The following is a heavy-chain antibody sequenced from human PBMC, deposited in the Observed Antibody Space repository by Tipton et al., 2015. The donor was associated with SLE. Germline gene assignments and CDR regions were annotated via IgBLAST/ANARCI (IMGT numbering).Heavy chain of an antibody. CDR2: IDQGEST. V-gene: IGHV4-34*01. J-gene: IGHJ3*02. Sequence: TLSLTCVVYGRPFSGYYWSWIRQPPGKGLEWIGEIDQGESTNENPSLTSRVTMSVDTSKKQFSLTLSSMTAADTAVYYCARPVYCSSTTCSGPFHIWGQGTMVTVSA. CDR1: GRPFSGYY. CDR3: ARPVYCSSTTCSGPFHI. D-gene: IGHD2-2*01.